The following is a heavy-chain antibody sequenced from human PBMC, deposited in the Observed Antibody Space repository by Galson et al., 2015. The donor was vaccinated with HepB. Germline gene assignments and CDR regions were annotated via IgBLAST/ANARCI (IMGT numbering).Heavy chain of an antibody. CDR2: ISYDGSNK. CDR3: AKEKQWLPLEY. D-gene: IGHD6-19*01. V-gene: IGHV3-30*18. J-gene: IGHJ4*02. CDR1: GFTFSNFG. Sequence: SLRLSCAASGFTFSNFGMHWVRQAPGKGLEWVAVISYDGSNKFYADSVKGRFTISRDNSKKTLYLQMNSLRAEDTAVYYCAKEKQWLPLEYWGQGTLVTVSS.